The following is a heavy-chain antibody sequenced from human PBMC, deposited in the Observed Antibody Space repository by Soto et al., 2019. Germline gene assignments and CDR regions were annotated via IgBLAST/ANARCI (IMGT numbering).Heavy chain of an antibody. CDR1: GYTFTGYY. J-gene: IGHJ6*02. CDR3: ARDLWDIVVVPAAWGMDV. V-gene: IGHV1-2*02. D-gene: IGHD2-2*01. CDR2: INPNSGGT. Sequence: ASVKVSCKASGYTFTGYYMHWVRQAPGQGLEWMGWINPNSGGTNYAQKFQGRVTMTRDTSISTAYMELSRLRSDDTAVYYCARDLWDIVVVPAAWGMDVWGPGTTVTVSS.